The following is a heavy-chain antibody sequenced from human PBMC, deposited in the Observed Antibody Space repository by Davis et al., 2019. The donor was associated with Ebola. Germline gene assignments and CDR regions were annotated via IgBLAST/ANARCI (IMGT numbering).Heavy chain of an antibody. CDR2: FSYGDNTH. J-gene: IGHJ3*02. D-gene: IGHD1-26*01. V-gene: IGHV4-39*01. CDR1: GASISSRSYY. Sequence: SETLSLTCTVSGASISSRSYYWGWIRQPPGKGLEWVGSFSYGDNTHYYNPSLRSRVTISVDTSRNQFSLKLSSATAADTAVYHCARPWYSGTYYDAYDIWGQGTMVAVSS. CDR3: ARPWYSGTYYDAYDI.